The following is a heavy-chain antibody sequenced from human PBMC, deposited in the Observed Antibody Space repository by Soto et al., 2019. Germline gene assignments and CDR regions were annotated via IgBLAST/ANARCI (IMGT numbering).Heavy chain of an antibody. CDR2: INHGGST. J-gene: IGHJ4*02. V-gene: IGHV4-34*01. D-gene: IGHD3-22*01. CDR1: GGSFSGYY. CDR3: ACGWKRVFRVSSGYLAFDY. Sequence: QVQLQQWGAGLLKPSETLSRTCAVYGGSFSGYYWSWIRQPPGKGLEWIGEINHGGSTNYNPSLKSGVTISVDTSKNQLSLKLSSVTGAETAVYYCACGWKRVFRVSSGYLAFDYWGQGTLVTVSS.